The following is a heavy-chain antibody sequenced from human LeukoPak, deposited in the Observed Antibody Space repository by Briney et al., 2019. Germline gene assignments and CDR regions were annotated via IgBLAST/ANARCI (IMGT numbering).Heavy chain of an antibody. J-gene: IGHJ4*02. CDR2: ISGSGGST. CDR1: GVTFSSYA. CDR3: ANGGKYYYDSSGWRN. V-gene: IGHV3-23*01. D-gene: IGHD3-22*01. Sequence: GGSLRLSCAASGVTFSSYAMSWVRQAPGKGLEWVSGISGSGGSTYYADSVKGRFTISRDNSKNTLYLQMNSLRAEDTAVYYCANGGKYYYDSSGWRNWGQGTLVTVSS.